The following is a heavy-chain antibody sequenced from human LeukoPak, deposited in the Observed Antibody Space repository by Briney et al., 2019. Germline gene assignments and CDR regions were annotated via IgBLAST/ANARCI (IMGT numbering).Heavy chain of an antibody. CDR1: GYTLTGYY. CDR2: INPNSGGT. J-gene: IGHJ3*02. V-gene: IGHV1-2*02. CDR3: AQSSGSYSFWAFDI. Sequence: GASVKVSCKASGYTLTGYYMHWVRQAPGQGLEWMRWINPNSGGTNYAQKFQGRVTMTRDTSISTAYMELSRLRSDDAAVYYCAQSSGSYSFWAFDIWGQGTMVTVSS. D-gene: IGHD3-10*01.